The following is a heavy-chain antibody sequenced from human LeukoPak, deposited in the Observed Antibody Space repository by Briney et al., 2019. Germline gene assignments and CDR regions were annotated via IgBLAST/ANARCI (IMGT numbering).Heavy chain of an antibody. Sequence: SVKVSCKASGGTFSSYAISWVPQAPGQGLEWMGRIIPILGIANYAQKFQGRVTITADKSTSTAYMELRSLRSEDTAVYYCARDSLQRGVVVPAASRGYYGMDVWGQGTTVTASS. D-gene: IGHD2-2*01. V-gene: IGHV1-69*04. CDR3: ARDSLQRGVVVPAASRGYYGMDV. CDR2: IIPILGIA. CDR1: GGTFSSYA. J-gene: IGHJ6*02.